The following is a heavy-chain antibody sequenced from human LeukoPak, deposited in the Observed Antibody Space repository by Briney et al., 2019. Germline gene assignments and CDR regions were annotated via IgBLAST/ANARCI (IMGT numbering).Heavy chain of an antibody. CDR1: GFTFSSYG. D-gene: IGHD2-15*01. CDR3: AKDNAYCSGGSCYSDFDY. Sequence: PGGSLRLSCAASGFTFSSYGMHWVRQAPGKGLEWVAFLRYDGSNKYYADSVKGRFTTSRDNSKNTLYLQMNSLRAEDTAVYYCAKDNAYCSGGSCYSDFDYWGQGTLVTVSS. V-gene: IGHV3-30*02. CDR2: LRYDGSNK. J-gene: IGHJ4*02.